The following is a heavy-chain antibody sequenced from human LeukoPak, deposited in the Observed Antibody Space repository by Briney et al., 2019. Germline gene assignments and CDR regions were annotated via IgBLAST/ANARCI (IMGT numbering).Heavy chain of an antibody. D-gene: IGHD3-22*01. V-gene: IGHV4-59*08. J-gene: IGHJ5*02. CDR2: IYNIGST. CDR1: GGSVSSYY. Sequence: SETLSLTCTVSGGSVSSYYWSWIRQPPGKGLEWIGYIYNIGSTKYNPSLKSRVTMSVDTSKNQFSLKLSSVTAADTAVYHCARTYYYDSSGYLNHWFDPWGQGTLVTVSS. CDR3: ARTYYYDSSGYLNHWFDP.